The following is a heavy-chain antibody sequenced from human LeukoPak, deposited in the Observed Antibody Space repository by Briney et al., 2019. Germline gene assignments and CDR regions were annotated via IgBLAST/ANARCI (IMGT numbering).Heavy chain of an antibody. CDR2: ISSDGRTT. CDR1: GFTVSRYW. D-gene: IGHD4-17*01. J-gene: IGHJ4*02. CDR3: AKDDYGDYSYFDY. Sequence: PGGSLRLSCAASGFTVSRYWMNWVRQAPGKGLVWVSRISSDGRTTSYADSVKGRFTISRDNSKNTLYLQMNSLRAEDTAVYYCAKDDYGDYSYFDYWGQGTLVTVSS. V-gene: IGHV3-74*01.